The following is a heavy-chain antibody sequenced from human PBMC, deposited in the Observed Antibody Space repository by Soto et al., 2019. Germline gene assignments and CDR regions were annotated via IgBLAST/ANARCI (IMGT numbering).Heavy chain of an antibody. D-gene: IGHD4-4*01. Sequence: PGGSLRLSCAASGFTFSDFGMHWVRQSPGKGLEWVAVISFEGSNKYFAESVKGRFTISREDSKNTVYLQMNSLRPEDTAVYFCARDINDYNYEYKFGFCGQGTIVTVYS. CDR1: GFTFSDFG. CDR3: ARDINDYNYEYKFGF. J-gene: IGHJ1*01. CDR2: ISFEGSNK. V-gene: IGHV3-30*03.